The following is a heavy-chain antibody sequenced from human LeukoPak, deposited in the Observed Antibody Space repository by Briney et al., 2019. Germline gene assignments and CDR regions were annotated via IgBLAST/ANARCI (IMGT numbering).Heavy chain of an antibody. CDR2: LRGNGDA. CDR1: GFTFSSYA. J-gene: IGHJ4*02. CDR3: AKASWVSTADAVL. Sequence: GGSLRLSCVASGFTFSSYAMSWVRETPARGLEWVSSLRGNGDAFYADSVKGRFTLSRDESRNTVYLQLNKLRVEDTAIYYCAKASWVSTADAVLWGQGTVITVSS. D-gene: IGHD3-16*01. V-gene: IGHV3-23*01.